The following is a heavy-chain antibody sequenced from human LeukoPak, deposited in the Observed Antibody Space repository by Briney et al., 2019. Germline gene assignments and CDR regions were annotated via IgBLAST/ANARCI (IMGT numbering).Heavy chain of an antibody. CDR2: INHSGST. D-gene: IGHD6-19*01. CDR1: GGSFSGYY. V-gene: IGHV4-34*01. Sequence: KPSETLSLTCAVYGGSFSGYYWSWIRQPPGKGLEWIGEINHSGSTNYNPSLKSRVTISVDTSKNQFSLKLSSVTAADTAVYYCARVRQWLARGWFDPWGQGTLVTVSS. J-gene: IGHJ5*02. CDR3: ARVRQWLARGWFDP.